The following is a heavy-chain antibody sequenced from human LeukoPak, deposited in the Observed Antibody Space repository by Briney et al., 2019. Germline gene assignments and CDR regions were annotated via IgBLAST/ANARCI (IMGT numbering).Heavy chain of an antibody. CDR3: ASGFGYCSSTSCLGDY. CDR2: ISAYNGNT. D-gene: IGHD2-2*03. V-gene: IGHV1-18*01. CDR1: GYTFISYG. J-gene: IGHJ4*02. Sequence: ASVKVSCKASGYTFISYGISWVRQAPGQGLEWMGWISAYNGNTNYAQKLQGRVTMTTDTSTSTAYMELRSLRSDDTAVYYCASGFGYCSSTSCLGDYWGQGTLVTVSS.